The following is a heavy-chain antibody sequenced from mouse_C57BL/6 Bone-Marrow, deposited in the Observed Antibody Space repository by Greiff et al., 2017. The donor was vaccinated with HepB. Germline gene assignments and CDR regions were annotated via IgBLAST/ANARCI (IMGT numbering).Heavy chain of an antibody. CDR3: ARDGGQLRGYFDY. CDR1: GYTFTDYY. CDR2: INPNNGGT. D-gene: IGHD4-1*02. V-gene: IGHV1-26*01. Sequence: EVQLQQSGPELVKPGASVKISCKASGYTFTDYYMNWVKQSHGKSLEWIGDINPNNGGTSYNQKFKGKATLTVDKSSSTAYMELRSLTSEDSAVYYCARDGGQLRGYFDYWGQGTTLTVSS. J-gene: IGHJ2*01.